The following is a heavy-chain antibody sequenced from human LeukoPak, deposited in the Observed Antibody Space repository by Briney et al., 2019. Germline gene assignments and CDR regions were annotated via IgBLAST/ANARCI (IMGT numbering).Heavy chain of an antibody. CDR3: AREAKCSGGSCYVDY. J-gene: IGHJ4*02. V-gene: IGHV3-11*01. D-gene: IGHD2-15*01. Sequence: GGSLGLSCAASAFTFSDYYMSWIRQAPGKGLEWVSYISNSGSTIFYADSVKGRFTISRDNAENSLYLQMNSLRAEDTAVYYCAREAKCSGGSCYVDYWGQGTLVTVSS. CDR1: AFTFSDYY. CDR2: ISNSGSTI.